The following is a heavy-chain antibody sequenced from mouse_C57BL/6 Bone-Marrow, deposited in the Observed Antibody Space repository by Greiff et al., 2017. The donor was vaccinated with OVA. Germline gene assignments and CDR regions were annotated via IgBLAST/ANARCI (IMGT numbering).Heavy chain of an antibody. V-gene: IGHV5-4*03. CDR1: GFTFSSYA. Sequence: DVMLVESGGGLVKPGGSLKLSCAASGFTFSSYAMSWVRQTPEKRLEWVATISDGGSYTYYPDNVKGRFTISRDNAKNNLYLQMSHLKSEDTAMYYCASYGPWFAYWGQGTLVTVSA. CDR3: ASYGPWFAY. D-gene: IGHD1-1*02. CDR2: ISDGGSYT. J-gene: IGHJ3*01.